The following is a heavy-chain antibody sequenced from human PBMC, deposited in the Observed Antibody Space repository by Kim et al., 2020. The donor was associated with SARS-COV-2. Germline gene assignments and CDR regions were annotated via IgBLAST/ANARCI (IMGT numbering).Heavy chain of an antibody. D-gene: IGHD3-3*01. V-gene: IGHV3-23*01. CDR1: GFTFSTFV. Sequence: GGSLRLSCAASGFTFSTFVMRWVRQAPGKGLEWVSSITTSGDRTFYADPVKGRFTISRDNSTNPLHLQMNNLRAEDTALSYCTKDFSWAIDSWGPGTLV. CDR2: ITTSGDRT. CDR3: TKDFSWAIDS. J-gene: IGHJ4*02.